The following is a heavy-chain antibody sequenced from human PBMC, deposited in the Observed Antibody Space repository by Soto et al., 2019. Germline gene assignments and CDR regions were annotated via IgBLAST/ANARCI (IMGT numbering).Heavy chain of an antibody. D-gene: IGHD3-10*01. Sequence: ASVKVSCKASGYTFTSYGISWVRQAPGQGLEWMGWISAYNGNTNYARKLQGRVTMTTDTSTSTAYMELRSLRSDDTAVYYCARDFSSGLWINMVRGVSLPGRTAIQTFDYWGQGTLVTVSS. V-gene: IGHV1-18*01. CDR2: ISAYNGNT. J-gene: IGHJ4*02. CDR1: GYTFTSYG. CDR3: ARDFSSGLWINMVRGVSLPGRTAIQTFDY.